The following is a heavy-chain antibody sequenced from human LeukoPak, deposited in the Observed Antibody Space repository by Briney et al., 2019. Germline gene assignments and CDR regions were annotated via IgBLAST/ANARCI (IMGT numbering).Heavy chain of an antibody. D-gene: IGHD6-19*01. CDR1: GFPFRSYA. Sequence: GGSLRLSCAASGFPFRSYAISWVRQAPGKGLEWVSAISGSGGSTYYADSVKGRFTISRDNSKNTLYLQMNSLRAEDTAVYYCAKDHYKLSVAANDAFDIWGQGTMVTVSS. CDR2: ISGSGGST. CDR3: AKDHYKLSVAANDAFDI. J-gene: IGHJ3*02. V-gene: IGHV3-23*01.